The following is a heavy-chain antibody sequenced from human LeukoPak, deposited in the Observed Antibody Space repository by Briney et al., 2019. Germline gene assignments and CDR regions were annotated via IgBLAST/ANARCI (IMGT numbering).Heavy chain of an antibody. J-gene: IGHJ3*02. CDR2: ISGDGGST. D-gene: IGHD3-22*01. CDR3: AKDMARAWYYYDSSGSSWAFDI. Sequence: GGSLRLSCAASGFTFDDYAMHWVRQAPGKGLEWVSLISGDGGSTYYADSVKGRFTIPRDNSKNSLYLQMNSLRTEDTALYYCAKDMARAWYYYDSSGSSWAFDIWGQGTMVTVSS. CDR1: GFTFDDYA. V-gene: IGHV3-43*02.